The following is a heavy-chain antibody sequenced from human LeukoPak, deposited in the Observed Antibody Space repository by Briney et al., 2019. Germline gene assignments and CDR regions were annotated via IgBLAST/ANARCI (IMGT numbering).Heavy chain of an antibody. D-gene: IGHD3-16*02. CDR2: TYYRTKWYN. Sequence: SQTLSLTCAISGDSVSSNSAAWNWNRQSPSRGLEWLGRTYYRTKWYNDYAVSVKSRITINPDTSKNQFSLQLNSVTPEDTAVYYCASGGGINYYGMDVWGQGTTVTVSS. CDR3: ASGGGINYYGMDV. J-gene: IGHJ6*02. CDR1: GDSVSSNSAA. V-gene: IGHV6-1*01.